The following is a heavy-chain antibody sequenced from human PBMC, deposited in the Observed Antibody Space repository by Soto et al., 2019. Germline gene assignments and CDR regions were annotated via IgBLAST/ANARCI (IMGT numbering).Heavy chain of an antibody. CDR3: ARGIRSVGPSANEALDV. D-gene: IGHD1-26*01. CDR1: GFTFSDTL. V-gene: IGHV1-3*01. Sequence: QVQLVQSGAEMKKPGASVNISCQASGFTFSDTLINWVRQGPGQGLEWMGWINPANGNTSYSESFQGRVTISSISSASPAYVALSALTSAATAVYYCARGIRSVGPSANEALDVWGQGTMITVSS. CDR2: INPANGNT. J-gene: IGHJ3*01.